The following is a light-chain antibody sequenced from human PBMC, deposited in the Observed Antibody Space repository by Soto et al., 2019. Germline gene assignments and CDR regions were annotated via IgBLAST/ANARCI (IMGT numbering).Light chain of an antibody. J-gene: IGLJ2*01. CDR3: QTWGTGIRGVV. CDR2: LNSDGSH. V-gene: IGLV4-69*01. CDR1: SGHSSYA. Sequence: QLVLTQSPSASASLGASVKLTCTLSSGHSSYAIAWHQQQPEKGPRYLMKLNSDGSHSKGDGIPDRFSGFSSGAERYLTISSLQSEDEADYYCQTWGTGIRGVVFGGGTKLTVL.